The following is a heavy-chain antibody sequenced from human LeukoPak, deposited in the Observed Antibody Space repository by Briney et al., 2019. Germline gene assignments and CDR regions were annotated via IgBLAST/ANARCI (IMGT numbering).Heavy chain of an antibody. CDR2: ISDSGGSI. J-gene: IGHJ6*04. D-gene: IGHD3-9*01. CDR3: VKPPTISRGYGMHV. CDR1: GFTFTNYA. Sequence: GGSLRLSCAASGFTFTNYAMSWVRQAPGKGLEWVSAISDSGGSIFYADSVKGRFTISRDNSKNTLYLQMNSLRSEDTAIYYCVKPPTISRGYGMHVWGKGTTVPVSS. V-gene: IGHV3-23*01.